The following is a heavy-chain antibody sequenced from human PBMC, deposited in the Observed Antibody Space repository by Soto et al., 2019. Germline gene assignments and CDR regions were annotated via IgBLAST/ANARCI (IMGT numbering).Heavy chain of an antibody. CDR3: ARADALAVAGTYSYYYGMDV. J-gene: IGHJ6*02. Sequence: SETLSLTCAVYGGSFSGYYWSWIRQPPGKGLEWIGEINHSGSTNYNPSLKSRVTISVDTSKNQFSLKLSSVTAADTAVYYCARADALAVAGTYSYYYGMDVWGQGTTVTVSS. CDR1: GGSFSGYY. D-gene: IGHD6-19*01. V-gene: IGHV4-34*01. CDR2: INHSGST.